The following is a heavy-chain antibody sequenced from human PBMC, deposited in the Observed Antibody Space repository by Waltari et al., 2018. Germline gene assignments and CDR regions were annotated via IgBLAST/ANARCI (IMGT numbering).Heavy chain of an antibody. D-gene: IGHD1-7*01. Sequence: DVPLRESAGGLVKPGCSLCLSCSTSYSSFRPFRAPWARPGSGKGLVWVSRINTVGTRTDYADSVRGRFTTASDNARSALFLQMNVLRVEDTGIYFCAALARLEGELSLGDYWGQGIPVTVSS. CDR3: AALARLEGELSLGDY. CDR2: INTVGTRT. J-gene: IGHJ4*02. V-gene: IGHV3-74*01. CDR1: YSSFRPFR.